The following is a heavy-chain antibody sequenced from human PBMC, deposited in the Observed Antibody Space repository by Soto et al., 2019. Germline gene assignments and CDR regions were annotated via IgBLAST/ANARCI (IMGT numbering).Heavy chain of an antibody. J-gene: IGHJ6*02. CDR3: AKEGITMVRGTFSYYGMDV. Sequence: QVQLVESGGGVVQPGRCLRLSCAASGFTFSSYGMHWVRQAPGKGLEWVAVISYDGSNKYYADSVKGRFTISRDNSKNTLYLQMNSLRAEDTAVYYCAKEGITMVRGTFSYYGMDVWGQGTTVTVSS. CDR1: GFTFSSYG. CDR2: ISYDGSNK. D-gene: IGHD3-10*01. V-gene: IGHV3-30*18.